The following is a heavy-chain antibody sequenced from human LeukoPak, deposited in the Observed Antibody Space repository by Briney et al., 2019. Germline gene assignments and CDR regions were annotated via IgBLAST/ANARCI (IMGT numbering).Heavy chain of an antibody. CDR3: ARGRPHGNDY. D-gene: IGHD4-23*01. CDR2: IKSDGITI. J-gene: IGHJ4*02. CDR1: GFTFSNYM. Sequence: GGSLRLSCAASGFTFSNYMMHWVRQAPGKGLVWVSRIKSDGITITYADSVKGRFSISRDNAKNTLYLQMNSLRVEDTAVYYCARGRPHGNDYWGQGTLVTVSS. V-gene: IGHV3-74*01.